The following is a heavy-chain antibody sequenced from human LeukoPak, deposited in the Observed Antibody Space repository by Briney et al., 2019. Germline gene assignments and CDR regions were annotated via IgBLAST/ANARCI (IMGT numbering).Heavy chain of an antibody. CDR3: ARLSIAARTNWFDP. CDR2: IYYSGST. CDR1: GGSISSHY. Sequence: SETLSLTCTVSGGSISSHYWSWIRQPPGKGLEWIGYIYYSGSTNYNPSLKSRVTISVDTSKNLFSLKLSSVTAADTAVYYCARLSIAARTNWFDPWGQGTLVTVSS. J-gene: IGHJ5*02. D-gene: IGHD6-6*01. V-gene: IGHV4-59*11.